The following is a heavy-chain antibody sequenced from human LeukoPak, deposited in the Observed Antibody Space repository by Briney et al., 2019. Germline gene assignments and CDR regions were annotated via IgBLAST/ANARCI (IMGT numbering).Heavy chain of an antibody. D-gene: IGHD6-19*01. V-gene: IGHV4-59*04. CDR3: ARYSSGWSD. CDR2: IYYSGST. Sequence: SETLSLTCTVSGGSISSYYWSWIRQPPGKGLEWIGYIYYSGSTYYNPSLKSRVTISVDTSKNQFSLKLSSVTAADTAVYYCARYSSGWSDWGQGTLVTVSS. CDR1: GGSISSYY. J-gene: IGHJ4*02.